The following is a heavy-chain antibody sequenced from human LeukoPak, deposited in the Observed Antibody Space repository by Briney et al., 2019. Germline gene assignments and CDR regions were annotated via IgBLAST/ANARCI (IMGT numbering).Heavy chain of an antibody. D-gene: IGHD2-15*01. CDR2: TYYRSKWYN. CDR3: AREYCSGGSCYFGWFDP. J-gene: IGHJ5*02. CDR1: GDSVSINSAA. Sequence: SQTLSLTCAISGDSVSINSAAWNWIRQSPSRGLEWLGRTYYRSKWYNDYAVSVKSRITINPDTSKNQFSLQLNSVTPEDTAVYYCAREYCSGGSCYFGWFDPWGQGTLVTVSS. V-gene: IGHV6-1*01.